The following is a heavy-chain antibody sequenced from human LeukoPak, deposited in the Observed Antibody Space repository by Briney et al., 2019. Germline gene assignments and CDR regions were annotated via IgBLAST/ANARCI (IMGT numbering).Heavy chain of an antibody. V-gene: IGHV3-30*18. J-gene: IGHJ4*02. Sequence: GRPLRLSCAASGFSFTNYAMHWVRQAPGKGLAWVAVVSYDETNKDYTDSVKGRFTISRDNSKNTVYLQMNGLRAEDTAVYYCAKGSGGAIVHDYFDSWGQGTLVTVSS. CDR1: GFSFTNYA. D-gene: IGHD3-16*02. CDR3: AKGSGGAIVHDYFDS. CDR2: VSYDETNK.